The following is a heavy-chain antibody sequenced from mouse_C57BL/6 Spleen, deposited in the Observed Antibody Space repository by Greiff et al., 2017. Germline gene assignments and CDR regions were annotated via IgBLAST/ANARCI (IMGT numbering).Heavy chain of an antibody. Sequence: QVQLQQSGAELARPGASVKLSCKASGYTFTSYGISWVKQRTGQGLEWIGEIYPRSGNTYYNEKFKGKATLTADKSSSTAYMELRSLTSEDSAVYFCARSMDGSSMGYFDVWGTGTTVTVSS. V-gene: IGHV1-81*01. CDR1: GYTFTSYG. CDR3: ARSMDGSSMGYFDV. D-gene: IGHD1-1*01. CDR2: IYPRSGNT. J-gene: IGHJ1*03.